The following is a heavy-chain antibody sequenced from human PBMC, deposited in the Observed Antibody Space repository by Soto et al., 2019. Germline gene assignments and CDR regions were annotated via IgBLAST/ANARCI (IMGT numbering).Heavy chain of an antibody. Sequence: SETLSLTCAVSGGSISSSNWWSWVRQPPGKGLEWIGEIYHRGSTNYNPSLKSRVTISVDKSKNQFSLKLSSVTAADTAVYYCARELILGYCSSTSCYENWFDPWGQGTLITVSS. CDR1: GGSISSSNW. CDR3: ARELILGYCSSTSCYENWFDP. V-gene: IGHV4-4*02. D-gene: IGHD2-2*01. J-gene: IGHJ5*02. CDR2: IYHRGST.